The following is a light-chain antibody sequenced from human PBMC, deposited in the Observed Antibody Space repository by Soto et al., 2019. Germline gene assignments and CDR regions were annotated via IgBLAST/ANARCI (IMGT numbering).Light chain of an antibody. Sequence: EIVLTQSPATLSLSPGERATLSCGASQSISSTYLAWYQQRPGLAPRLLIYDVSNRFTGVPDRFIGSGSGTDFTLTISRLEPEDFAVYYGQQFSTSLTFGGGTKVEIK. V-gene: IGKV3D-20*01. J-gene: IGKJ4*01. CDR2: DVS. CDR3: QQFSTSLT. CDR1: QSISSTY.